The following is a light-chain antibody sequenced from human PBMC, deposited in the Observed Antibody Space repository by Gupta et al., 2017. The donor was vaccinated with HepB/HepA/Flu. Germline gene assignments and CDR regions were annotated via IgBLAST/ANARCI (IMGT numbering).Light chain of an antibody. CDR1: QSISSY. J-gene: IGKJ2*01. CDR3: QKRDSTSYN. CDR2: SAS. Sequence: DIQMTQSPSSLSASVGDRVTITCRASQSISSYLNWYQQRPGKAPKLLIYSASSLQGGVPSRFSGSGSGTDFTLTIGRLQPEDFATYYCQKRDSTSYNFGQGTKMEI. V-gene: IGKV1-39*01.